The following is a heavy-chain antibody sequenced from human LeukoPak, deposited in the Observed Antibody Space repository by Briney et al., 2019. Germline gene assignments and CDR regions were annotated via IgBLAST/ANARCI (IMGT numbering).Heavy chain of an antibody. J-gene: IGHJ4*02. V-gene: IGHV3-30*02. CDR3: AKGVVPAAIWGVSGFDY. D-gene: IGHD2-2*02. Sequence: GGSLRLSCAASGFTFRSYGMHWVRQAPGKGLEWVAFIRYDGSNKYYADSVKGRFTISRDNSKNTLYLQMNSLRAEDTAVYYCAKGVVPAAIWGVSGFDYWGQGTLVTVSS. CDR1: GFTFRSYG. CDR2: IRYDGSNK.